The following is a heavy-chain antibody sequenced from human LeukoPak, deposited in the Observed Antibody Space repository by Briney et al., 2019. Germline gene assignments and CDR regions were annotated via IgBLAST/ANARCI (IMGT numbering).Heavy chain of an antibody. D-gene: IGHD4-23*01. V-gene: IGHV3-23*01. CDR3: VKDFCRGGNCPFPFFDS. CDR2: TVAGYSET. J-gene: IGHJ4*02. CDR1: GFTFSSYS. Sequence: GGSLRLSCVASGFTFSSYSLNWVRQAPGKGLEWVSITVAGYSETHYADSVRGRFTISRDDSSNTLSLEMNRLRADDTGTYYCVKDFCRGGNCPFPFFDSWGQGTVVTVSS.